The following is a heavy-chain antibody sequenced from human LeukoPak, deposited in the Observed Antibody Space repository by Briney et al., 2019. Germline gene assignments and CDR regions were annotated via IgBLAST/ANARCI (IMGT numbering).Heavy chain of an antibody. CDR3: AKALFVGATHFDY. D-gene: IGHD1-26*01. V-gene: IGHV3-23*01. J-gene: IGHJ4*02. Sequence: GGSLRLSCAASGFTFSIYAMSWVRQAPGKGLEWVSDISAGGGSRYYADSVKGRFTISRDTSKNTLYLQMNSLGAEDTAVYYCAKALFVGATHFDYWGQGTLVTVSS. CDR1: GFTFSIYA. CDR2: ISAGGGSR.